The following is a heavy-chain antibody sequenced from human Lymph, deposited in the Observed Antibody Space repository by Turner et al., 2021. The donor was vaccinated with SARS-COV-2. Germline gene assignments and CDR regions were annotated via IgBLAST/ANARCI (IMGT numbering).Heavy chain of an antibody. CDR3: ARDRGGYGAYYYGMDV. CDR2: ISISSSTI. Sequence: EVQLVESGGGWVQPGGSLRLSGAASGFTFRSYSMNWVRQAPGKGLEWVSYISISSSTIYYADSVKGRFTISRDNAKNSLYLQMNSLRDEDTAVYYCARDRGGYGAYYYGMDVWGQGTTVTVSS. D-gene: IGHD2-15*01. J-gene: IGHJ6*02. V-gene: IGHV3-48*02. CDR1: GFTFRSYS.